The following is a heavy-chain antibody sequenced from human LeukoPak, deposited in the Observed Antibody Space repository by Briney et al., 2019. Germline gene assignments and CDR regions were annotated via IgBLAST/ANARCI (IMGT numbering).Heavy chain of an antibody. Sequence: GRSLRLSCAASGFTFSSYSMNWVRQAPGKWLEWVSSISSSSSYIFYADSVKGRFSICTDTAKHPLCLQMNSLRAEDTAVYYCARGERSFDYWGQGALVTVSS. V-gene: IGHV3-21*03. CDR3: ARGERSFDY. CDR1: GFTFSSYS. CDR2: ISSSSSYI. J-gene: IGHJ4*02.